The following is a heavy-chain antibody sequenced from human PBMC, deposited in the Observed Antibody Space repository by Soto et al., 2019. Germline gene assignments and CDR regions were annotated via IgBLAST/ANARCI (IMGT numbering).Heavy chain of an antibody. CDR1: GFTFYSYD. CDR3: ARVWERTVTTRKYFYGLDV. CDR2: ISGSGDST. Sequence: EVQLLESGGGLVQPGGSLTLSCAASGFTFYSYDTTWVRQAPGKGLEWVSTISGSGDSTYFADSVKGRFTISRDNSKHTLYLQMNSLRAEDTAVYSCARVWERTVTTRKYFYGLDVWGQGTTVTVSS. J-gene: IGHJ6*02. V-gene: IGHV3-23*01. D-gene: IGHD4-17*01.